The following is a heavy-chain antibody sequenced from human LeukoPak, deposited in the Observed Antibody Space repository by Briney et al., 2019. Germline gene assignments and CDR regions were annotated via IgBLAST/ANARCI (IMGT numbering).Heavy chain of an antibody. CDR1: GGSITDYF. CDR2: IKQDGSEK. D-gene: IGHD3-10*01. Sequence: ETLSLTCALSGGSITDYFYNWVRQAPGKGLEWVANIKQDGSEKYYVDSVKGRFTISRDNAKNSLYLQMNSLRAEDTAVYYCARGRWFGELLSDYWGQGTLVTVSS. V-gene: IGHV3-7*03. J-gene: IGHJ4*02. CDR3: ARGRWFGELLSDY.